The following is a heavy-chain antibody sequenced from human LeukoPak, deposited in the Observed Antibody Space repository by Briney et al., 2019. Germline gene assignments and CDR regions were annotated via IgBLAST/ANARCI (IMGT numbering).Heavy chain of an antibody. Sequence: GGSLRLSCAASGFTVSSNYMSWVRQAPGKGLEWVSVIYSGGSTYYADSVKGRFTISRDNSKNSLYLQMNSLRAEDTAVYYCAGRIAVAGFFDYWGQGTLVTVSS. CDR3: AGRIAVAGFFDY. J-gene: IGHJ4*02. V-gene: IGHV3-53*01. CDR2: IYSGGST. D-gene: IGHD6-19*01. CDR1: GFTVSSNY.